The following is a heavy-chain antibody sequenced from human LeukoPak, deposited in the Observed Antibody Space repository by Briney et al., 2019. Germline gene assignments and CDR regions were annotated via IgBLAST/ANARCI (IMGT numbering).Heavy chain of an antibody. CDR2: ISYDGSNK. Sequence: PGGSLRLSCAASGFTFSSYAMHWVRQAPGKGLEWVAVISYDGSNKHYADSVKGRFTISRDNSKNTLYLQMNSLRAEDTAVYYCAKDPWAIAASKKYLQHWGQGTLVTVSS. D-gene: IGHD6-13*01. J-gene: IGHJ1*01. V-gene: IGHV3-30-3*01. CDR1: GFTFSSYA. CDR3: AKDPWAIAASKKYLQH.